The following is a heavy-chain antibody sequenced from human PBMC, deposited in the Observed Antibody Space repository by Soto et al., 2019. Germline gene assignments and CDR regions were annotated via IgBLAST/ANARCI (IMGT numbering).Heavy chain of an antibody. D-gene: IGHD6-19*01. CDR3: ARLFGEYSSGWYNYGMDV. CDR2: IYYSGST. CDR1: GGSISSGGYY. J-gene: IGHJ6*02. V-gene: IGHV4-31*03. Sequence: SETLSLTCTVSGGSISSGGYYWSWIRQHPGKGLEWIGYIYYSGSTYYNPSLKSRVTISVDTSKNQFSLKLSSVTAADTAVYYCARLFGEYSSGWYNYGMDVWDQGTTVT.